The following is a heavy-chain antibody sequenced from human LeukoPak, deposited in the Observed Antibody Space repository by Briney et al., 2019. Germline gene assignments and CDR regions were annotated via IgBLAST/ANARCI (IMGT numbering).Heavy chain of an antibody. CDR3: AREHGGYVFDY. V-gene: IGHV4-38-2*02. J-gene: IGHJ4*02. D-gene: IGHD5-12*01. Sequence: SETLSLTCTVSGGSISSYYWSWIRQPPGKGLEWIGSIYHSGSTYYNPSLKSRVTISVDTSKNQFSPKLSSVTAADTAVYYCAREHGGYVFDYWGQGTLVTVSS. CDR2: IYHSGST. CDR1: GGSISSYY.